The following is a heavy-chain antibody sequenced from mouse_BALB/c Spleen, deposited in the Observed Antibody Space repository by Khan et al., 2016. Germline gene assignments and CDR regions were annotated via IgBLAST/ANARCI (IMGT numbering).Heavy chain of an antibody. CDR1: GYAFSSSW. V-gene: IGHV1-82*01. Sequence: QVQLKESGPELVKPGASVKISCKATGYAFSSSWMNWVKQRPGQGLEWIGRIYPGDGDTNYNGKFKGKATLTADKSSSTAYMQLSSLTSVDSAVYYCARWGGYVGWFAYWGQGTLVTVSA. CDR3: ARWGGYVGWFAY. J-gene: IGHJ3*01. D-gene: IGHD1-2*01. CDR2: IYPGDGDT.